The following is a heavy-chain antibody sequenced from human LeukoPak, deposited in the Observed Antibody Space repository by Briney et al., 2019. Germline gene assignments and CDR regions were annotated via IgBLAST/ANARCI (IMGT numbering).Heavy chain of an antibody. CDR1: GFTFSSYS. D-gene: IGHD3-22*01. CDR3: ARIVYDSSGYIDY. J-gene: IGHJ4*02. Sequence: GGSLRLSCVAYGFTFSSYSMNWVRQAPGKGLEWVSYISSSSSTIYYADSVKGRFTISRDNAKKSLYLQMNSLRDEDTAVYYCARIVYDSSGYIDYWGQGTLVTVSS. V-gene: IGHV3-48*02. CDR2: ISSSSSTI.